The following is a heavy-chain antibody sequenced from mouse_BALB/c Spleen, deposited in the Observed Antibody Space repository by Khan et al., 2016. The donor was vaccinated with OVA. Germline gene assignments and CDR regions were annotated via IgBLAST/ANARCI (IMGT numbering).Heavy chain of an antibody. CDR1: GYTFTTYW. J-gene: IGHJ2*01. CDR2: INPTSGYT. V-gene: IGHV1-7*01. CDR3: TRDRIDY. Sequence: QVQLQQSGAELAKPGASVKLSCNASGYTFTTYWMHWVKQRPGQGLEWIGYINPTSGYTDYNENFKDRATLSADKSSSTAYMQLSSLTSEDSAVEYCTRDRIDYWGQGTTLTVSS.